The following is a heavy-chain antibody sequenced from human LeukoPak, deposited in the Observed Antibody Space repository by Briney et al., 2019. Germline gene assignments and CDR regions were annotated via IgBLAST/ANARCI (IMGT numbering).Heavy chain of an antibody. CDR2: IYYGGST. V-gene: IGHV4-59*01. D-gene: IGHD1-26*01. CDR3: ATYSGSYEMGSYYFDY. Sequence: SETLSLTCTVSGGSISSYYWSWIRQPPGKGLEWIGYIYYGGSTNYNPSLKSRVTISVDTSKNQFSLKLSSVTAADTAVYYCATYSGSYEMGSYYFDYWGQGTLVTVSS. CDR1: GGSISSYY. J-gene: IGHJ4*02.